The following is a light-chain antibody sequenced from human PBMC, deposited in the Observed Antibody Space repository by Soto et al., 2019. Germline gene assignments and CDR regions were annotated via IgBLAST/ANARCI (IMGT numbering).Light chain of an antibody. CDR3: TVCDISSDHPVV. CDR2: YDS. CDR1: NIGSQS. J-gene: IGLJ2*01. Sequence: SYELTQPPSVSVAPGKTARITCGGNNIGSQSVHWYQQKPGQAPVLVIYYDSDRPSGIPERFSGSNSGNTATLTISRVEAGDEADYYCTVCDISSDHPVVFGGGTKLTVL. V-gene: IGLV3-21*04.